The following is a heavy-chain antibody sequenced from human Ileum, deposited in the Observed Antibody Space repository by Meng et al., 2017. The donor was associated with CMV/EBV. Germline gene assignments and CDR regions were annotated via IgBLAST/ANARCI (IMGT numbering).Heavy chain of an antibody. Sequence: LFQCGWGLAQPGGSLRLSWEASGFTFSTYSMTWFGQAPGKGLEWVSGINESGDRTYHADSVKGRFTISRDNSKNTLYLQMNSLRVEDTAIYYCVNRAWMDFWGQGNLVTVSS. V-gene: IGHV3-23*01. J-gene: IGHJ4*02. CDR3: VNRAWMDF. CDR1: GFTFSTYS. CDR2: INESGDRT. D-gene: IGHD3/OR15-3a*01.